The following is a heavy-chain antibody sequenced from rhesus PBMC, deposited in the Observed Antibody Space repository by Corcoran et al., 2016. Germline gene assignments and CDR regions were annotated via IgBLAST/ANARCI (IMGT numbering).Heavy chain of an antibody. CDR2: IYGSSGIT. Sequence: QVQLQESGPGVVKPSETLSLTCAVSGYSISSGYDWSWIRQPPGKWLEWIGYIYGSSGITNYNPSLKNPVTISKDTSKNQLSLKLSSVTAADTAVYYCARGLSWNYRLDYWGQGVLVTVSS. V-gene: IGHV4-127*01. D-gene: IGHD1-1*01. J-gene: IGHJ4*01. CDR3: ARGLSWNYRLDY. CDR1: GYSISSGYD.